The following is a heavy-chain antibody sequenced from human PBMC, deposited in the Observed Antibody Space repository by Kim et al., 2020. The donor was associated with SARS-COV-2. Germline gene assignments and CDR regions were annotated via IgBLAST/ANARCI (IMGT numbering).Heavy chain of an antibody. J-gene: IGHJ3*02. Sequence: GGSLRLSCAASGFTFSDYYMSWIRQAPGKGLEWVSYISSSSSYTNYADSVKGRFTISRDNAKNSLYLQMNSLRAEDTAVYYCARDIGSSSSANDAFDIWGQGTMVTVSS. CDR2: ISSSSSYT. CDR3: ARDIGSSSSANDAFDI. V-gene: IGHV3-11*06. CDR1: GFTFSDYY. D-gene: IGHD6-6*01.